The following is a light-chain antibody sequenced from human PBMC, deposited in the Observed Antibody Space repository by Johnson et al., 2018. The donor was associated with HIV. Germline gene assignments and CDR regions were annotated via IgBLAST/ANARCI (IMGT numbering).Light chain of an antibody. CDR1: SSNIGNNY. CDR3: GTWDSSLSAYV. J-gene: IGLJ1*01. V-gene: IGLV1-51*01. CDR2: DNN. Sequence: QSVLTQPPSVSAAPGQMVTISCSGSSSNIGNNYVSWYQQLPGTAPKLLIYDNNKRPSGIPDRFSGSKSGTSATLGITGLQTGDEADYYCGTWDSSLSAYVFGTGTKVTVV.